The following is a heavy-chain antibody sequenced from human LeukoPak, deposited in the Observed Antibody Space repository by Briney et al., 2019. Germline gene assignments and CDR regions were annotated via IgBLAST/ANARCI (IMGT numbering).Heavy chain of an antibody. Sequence: GGSLRLSCAASGFTFSSYDMHWVRQATGKGLEWVSAIGTAGDTYYPGSVKGRFTISRENAKNSLYPQMNSLRAGDTAVYYYARAGDSNSFDYWGQGTLVTVSS. J-gene: IGHJ4*02. V-gene: IGHV3-13*01. D-gene: IGHD3-22*01. CDR1: GFTFSSYD. CDR2: IGTAGDT. CDR3: ARAGDSNSFDY.